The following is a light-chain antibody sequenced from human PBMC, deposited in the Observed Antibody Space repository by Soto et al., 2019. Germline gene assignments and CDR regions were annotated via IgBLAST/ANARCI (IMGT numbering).Light chain of an antibody. Sequence: QSVLTQPASVSGSPGQSITISCTGSSSDIGKYNLVSWYQQQSGKAPKLILYEVSRRPSGVPTRFIGSKSGNTASLTISGLQPEDEADYYCYSNVGVWTFIFGGGTQLTVL. CDR2: EVS. V-gene: IGLV2-23*02. J-gene: IGLJ7*01. CDR3: YSNVGVWTFI. CDR1: SSDIGKYNL.